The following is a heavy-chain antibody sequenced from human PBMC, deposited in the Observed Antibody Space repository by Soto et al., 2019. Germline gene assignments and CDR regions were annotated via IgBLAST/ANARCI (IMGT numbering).Heavy chain of an antibody. CDR2: ISSSSSTI. Sequence: TGGSLRLSCAASGFTFSSYSMNWVRQAPGKGLEWVSYISSSSSTIYYADSVKGRFTISRDNAKNSLYLQMNSLRAEDTAVYYCARDTRYSSSSAMDVWGQGTTVTVSS. CDR3: ARDTRYSSSSAMDV. D-gene: IGHD6-6*01. J-gene: IGHJ6*02. CDR1: GFTFSSYS. V-gene: IGHV3-48*01.